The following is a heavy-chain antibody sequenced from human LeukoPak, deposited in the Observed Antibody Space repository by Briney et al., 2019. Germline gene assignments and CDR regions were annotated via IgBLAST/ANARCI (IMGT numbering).Heavy chain of an antibody. V-gene: IGHV4-4*02. Sequence: SETLSLTCAVSGGSISSSNWWSWVRQPPGKGLEWIGYIYYSGSTNYNPSLKSRVTISVDTSKNQFSLKLSSVTAADTAVYYCARARGYCSSTSCYGIFFDYWGQGTLVTVSS. J-gene: IGHJ4*02. CDR2: IYYSGST. CDR1: GGSISSSNW. D-gene: IGHD2-2*01. CDR3: ARARGYCSSTSCYGIFFDY.